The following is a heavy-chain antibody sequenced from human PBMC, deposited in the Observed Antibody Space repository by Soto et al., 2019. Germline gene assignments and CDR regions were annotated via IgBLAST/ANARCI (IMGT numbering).Heavy chain of an antibody. CDR2: VYYNENT. J-gene: IGHJ5*02. CDR1: GGSISSFTYY. Sequence: SETLSLTCSVSGGSISSFTYYWGWIRQPPGKGLEWIGTVYYNENTYYNPSLKSRVTITVDTAKNQFSLNLRSVTAADTAMYFCARRERYSGSPGWFDPWGPGTLVTVSS. CDR3: ARRERYSGSPGWFDP. D-gene: IGHD3-9*01. V-gene: IGHV4-39*01.